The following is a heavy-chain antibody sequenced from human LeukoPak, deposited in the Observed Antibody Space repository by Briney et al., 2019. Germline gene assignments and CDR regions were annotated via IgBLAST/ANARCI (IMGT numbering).Heavy chain of an antibody. V-gene: IGHV1-2*02. CDR1: GYTFTGYY. Sequence: ATVKVSCKASGYTFTGYYMHWVRQAPGQGLEWMGWINPNSGGTNYAQKFQGRVTMTRDTSISTAYMELSRLRSGDTAVYYCARAARHPPFFDYWGQGTLVTVSS. J-gene: IGHJ4*02. CDR2: INPNSGGT. CDR3: ARAARHPPFFDY.